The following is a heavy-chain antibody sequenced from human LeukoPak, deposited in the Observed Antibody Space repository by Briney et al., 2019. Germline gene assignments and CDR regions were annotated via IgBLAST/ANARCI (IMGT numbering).Heavy chain of an antibody. CDR3: ARLRYCSSTSCYADFDY. Sequence: GESLKISCKGSGYSFTSHWIGWVRQMPGKGLEWMGIIYPGDSDTRYSPSFQGQVTISADKSISTAYLQWSSLKASDTAMYYCARLRYCSSTSCYADFDYWGQGTLVTVSS. D-gene: IGHD2-2*01. V-gene: IGHV5-51*01. J-gene: IGHJ4*02. CDR1: GYSFTSHW. CDR2: IYPGDSDT.